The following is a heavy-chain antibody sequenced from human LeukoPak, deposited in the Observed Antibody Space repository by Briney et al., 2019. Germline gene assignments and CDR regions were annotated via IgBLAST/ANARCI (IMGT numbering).Heavy chain of an antibody. V-gene: IGHV3-23*01. Sequence: GGSLRLSCAASGFTFSSYAMSWVRQAPGKGLEWVSAISGSGGSTYYADSVKGRFTISRDNSKNTLYLQMNSLRAEDAAVYYCAKHSSSIAARPVDYWGQGTLVTVSS. D-gene: IGHD6-6*01. J-gene: IGHJ4*02. CDR1: GFTFSSYA. CDR2: ISGSGGST. CDR3: AKHSSSIAARPVDY.